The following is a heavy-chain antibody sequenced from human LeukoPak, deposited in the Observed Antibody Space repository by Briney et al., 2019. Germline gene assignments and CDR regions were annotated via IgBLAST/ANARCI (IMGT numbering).Heavy chain of an antibody. CDR1: GFTFSNAW. J-gene: IGHJ4*02. CDR3: TTALWFGELGYRYYFDY. Sequence: GGSLRLSCAASGFTFSNAWMSWVRQAPGKGLEWVGRIKRKTDGGTTDYAAPVKGRFTISRDDSKNTLYLQMNSLKTEDTAVYYCTTALWFGELGYRYYFDYWGQGTLVTVSS. V-gene: IGHV3-15*01. D-gene: IGHD3-10*01. CDR2: IKRKTDGGTT.